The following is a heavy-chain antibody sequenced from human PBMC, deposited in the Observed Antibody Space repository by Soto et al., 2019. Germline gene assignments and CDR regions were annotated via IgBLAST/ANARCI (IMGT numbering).Heavy chain of an antibody. D-gene: IGHD6-13*01. Sequence: SETLSLACTFSVGSISIGGYYWSWIRQHPGKGLEWIGYIYYSGSTYYNPSLKSRVTISVDTSKNQFSLKLSSVTAADTAVYYCASLVGSSWTEMGLDVWGQGTTVTVPS. CDR3: ASLVGSSWTEMGLDV. CDR1: VGSISIGGYY. V-gene: IGHV4-31*03. J-gene: IGHJ6*01. CDR2: IYYSGST.